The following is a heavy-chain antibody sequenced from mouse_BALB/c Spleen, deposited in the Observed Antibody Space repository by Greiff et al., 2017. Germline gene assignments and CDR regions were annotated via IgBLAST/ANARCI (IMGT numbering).Heavy chain of an antibody. CDR1: GYSITSDYA. D-gene: IGHD2-1*01. V-gene: IGHV3-2*02. CDR2: ISYSGST. J-gene: IGHJ4*01. Sequence: EVQLQESGPGLVKPSQSLSLTCTVTGYSITSDYAWNWFRQFPGNKLEWMGYISYSGSTSYNPSLKSRISITRDTSKNQFFLQLNSVTTEDTATYYCARWHGNSYYYAMDYWGQGTSVTVSS. CDR3: ARWHGNSYYYAMDY.